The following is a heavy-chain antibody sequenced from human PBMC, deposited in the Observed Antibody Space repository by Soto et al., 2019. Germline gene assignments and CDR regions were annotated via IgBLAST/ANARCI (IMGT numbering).Heavy chain of an antibody. CDR2: IHYSGST. CDR3: ARGPPLGY. CDR1: GGSISNYY. J-gene: IGHJ4*02. V-gene: IGHV4-59*12. Sequence: SETLSLTCTVSGGSISNYYWSWIRQPPGKGLEWIGYIHYSGSTNYSPSLKSRVTISVDRSKNQFSLKLSSVTAADTAVYYCARGPPLGYWGQGTLVTVSS.